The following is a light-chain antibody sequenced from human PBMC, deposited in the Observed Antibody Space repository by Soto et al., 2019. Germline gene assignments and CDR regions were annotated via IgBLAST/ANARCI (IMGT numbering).Light chain of an antibody. CDR3: QEYSKWPSRT. CDR1: QSVNIY. J-gene: IGKJ1*01. CDR2: DAS. V-gene: IGKV3D-15*01. Sequence: EIVLTQSPGTLSLSPGERSTLSCMSSQSVNIYLACYQQKPGQAPRLLIYDASNRATGIPDRFSGSGSGTEFTLTISSLQSEDFAVYYCQEYSKWPSRTFGPGTKVDIK.